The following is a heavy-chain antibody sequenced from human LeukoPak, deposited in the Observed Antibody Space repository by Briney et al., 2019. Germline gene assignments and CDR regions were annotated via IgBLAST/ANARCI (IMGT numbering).Heavy chain of an antibody. Sequence: SVKVSCKASGFTFTTSAVQWVRQARGQRLEWIGRIVVGSGNTDHAQKFQGRLTINRDISTSTAYMELSSLTSDDTAVYYCAAVPNANAWYWDDAFDIWGQGTMVTVSS. CDR2: IVVGSGNT. J-gene: IGHJ3*02. D-gene: IGHD2-8*02. CDR1: GFTFTTSA. V-gene: IGHV1-58*01. CDR3: AAVPNANAWYWDDAFDI.